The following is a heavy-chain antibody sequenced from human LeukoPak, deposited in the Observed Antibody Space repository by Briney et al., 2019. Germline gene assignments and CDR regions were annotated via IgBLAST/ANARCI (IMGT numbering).Heavy chain of an antibody. CDR1: GFRLSTYG. V-gene: IGHV3-30*02. CDR3: ATDFNWAWNY. CDR2: IRNVGNDK. J-gene: IGHJ4*02. Sequence: PGGSLRLSCVVSGFRLSTYGMHWVRQAPGKGLEWVSFIRNVGNDKYYAQSVKGRFTISRDDSKNTHYLQMNSLRGEDTAVYYCATDFNWAWNYWGQGTLVTVSS. D-gene: IGHD7-27*01.